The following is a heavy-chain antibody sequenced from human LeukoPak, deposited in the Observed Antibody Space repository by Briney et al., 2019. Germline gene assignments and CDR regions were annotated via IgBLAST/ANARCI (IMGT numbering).Heavy chain of an antibody. J-gene: IGHJ4*02. CDR3: ARAGYYYDSSGYYDY. CDR1: GGTFSSFA. D-gene: IGHD3-22*01. CDR2: IIPIFGTA. Sequence: SVKVSCKASGGTFSSFAISWVRQAPGQGLEWMGGIIPIFGTANYAQKFQGRVTITTDESTSTAYMELSSLRSEDTAVYYCARAGYYYDSSGYYDYWGQGTLVTVSS. V-gene: IGHV1-69*05.